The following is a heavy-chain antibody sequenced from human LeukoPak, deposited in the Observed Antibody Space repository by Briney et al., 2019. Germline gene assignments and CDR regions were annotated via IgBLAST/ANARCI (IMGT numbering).Heavy chain of an antibody. Sequence: SETLSLTCAVSGYSITSTNYWGWMRQPPGKGLEWIGSIYHSERPSYNPSLKSRVTISLDTSKNHFSLNLNSVTAADTAVHFCASHLRSGGGDYPNWFDPWGQGILVTVSS. D-gene: IGHD2-21*02. V-gene: IGHV4-38-2*01. CDR2: IYHSERP. CDR1: GYSITSTNY. CDR3: ASHLRSGGGDYPNWFDP. J-gene: IGHJ5*02.